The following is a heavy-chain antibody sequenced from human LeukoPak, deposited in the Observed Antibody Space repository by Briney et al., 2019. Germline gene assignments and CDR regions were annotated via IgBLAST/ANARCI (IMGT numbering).Heavy chain of an antibody. D-gene: IGHD3-22*01. Sequence: ASVKVSCKVSGYTLTELSMHWVRQAPGKGLEWMGGFDPEDGETIYAQKFQGRVTMTEDTSTDTAYMELSSLRSEDTAVYYCATETYYYDSSGYCDWGQGTLVTVSS. V-gene: IGHV1-24*01. J-gene: IGHJ4*02. CDR2: FDPEDGET. CDR1: GYTLTELS. CDR3: ATETYYYDSSGYCD.